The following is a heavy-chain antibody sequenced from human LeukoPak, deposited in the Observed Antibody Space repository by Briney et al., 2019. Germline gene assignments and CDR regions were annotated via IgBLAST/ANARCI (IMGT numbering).Heavy chain of an antibody. J-gene: IGHJ5*02. CDR3: TVPQSGGNWFDP. CDR2: IRGKGFSDPP. V-gene: IGHV3-73*01. D-gene: IGHD3-16*01. Sequence: GGSLRLSCAASGFTFSDSAIHWVRQASGKGLEWAGRIRGKGFSDPPAYAASVKDRFTISRDDSESTAYLQMNSLKAEDTAVYYCTVPQSGGNWFDPWGPGTQVTVSS. CDR1: GFTFSDSA.